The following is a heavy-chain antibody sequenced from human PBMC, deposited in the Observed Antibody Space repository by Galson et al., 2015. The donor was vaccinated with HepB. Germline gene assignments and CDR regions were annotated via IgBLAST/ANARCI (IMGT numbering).Heavy chain of an antibody. CDR3: ARAPAVAGTEGAFDI. CDR1: GFTFSNYS. D-gene: IGHD6-19*01. CDR2: ISSSSSYI. Sequence: SLRLSCAASGFTFSNYSMNWVRQAPGKGLEWVSSISSSSSYIYYADSVKGRFTISRDNAKNPLYLQMNSLRAEDTAVYYCARAPAVAGTEGAFDIWGQGTMVTVSS. V-gene: IGHV3-21*01. J-gene: IGHJ3*02.